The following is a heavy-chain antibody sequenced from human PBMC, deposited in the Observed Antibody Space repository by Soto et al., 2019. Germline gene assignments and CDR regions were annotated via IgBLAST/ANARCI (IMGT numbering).Heavy chain of an antibody. Sequence: SETLSLTCTVSGGSISSGGYYWSWIRQHPGKGLEWIGCIYYSGSTYYNPSFKSRVTISIDTSKNQFSLKLSSVTATDTAVYYCARQRTTVVTQAYFDHWGQGALVTVSS. D-gene: IGHD2-21*02. CDR3: ARQRTTVVTQAYFDH. CDR2: IYYSGST. J-gene: IGHJ4*02. V-gene: IGHV4-39*01. CDR1: GGSISSGGYY.